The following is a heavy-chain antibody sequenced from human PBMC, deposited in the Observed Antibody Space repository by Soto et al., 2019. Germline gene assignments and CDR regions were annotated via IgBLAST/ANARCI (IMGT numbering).Heavy chain of an antibody. V-gene: IGHV3-30*18. CDR2: ISYDGSNK. CDR1: GFTFSSYG. CDR3: AKTGYYYDSSGYLFDY. Sequence: GGSLRLSCAASGFTFSSYGMHWVRQAPGKGLEWVAVISYDGSNKYYADSVKGRFTISRDNSKNTLYLQMNSLRAEDTVVYYCAKTGYYYDSSGYLFDYWGQGTLVTVSS. D-gene: IGHD3-22*01. J-gene: IGHJ4*02.